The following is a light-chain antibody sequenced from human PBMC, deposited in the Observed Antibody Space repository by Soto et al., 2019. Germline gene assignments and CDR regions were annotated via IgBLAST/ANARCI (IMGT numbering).Light chain of an antibody. CDR2: EVT. Sequence: QSALTQPPSVSGSPGQSVTISCTGTGSDFGRYNRVSWYQHTPGTAPKLLIYEVTNRPSGVPDRFSGSRSGNTASLTISGLQAEDDADYYCSSFTTSDTWVLGRGTKLTVL. J-gene: IGLJ3*02. V-gene: IGLV2-18*02. CDR3: SSFTTSDTWV. CDR1: GSDFGRYNR.